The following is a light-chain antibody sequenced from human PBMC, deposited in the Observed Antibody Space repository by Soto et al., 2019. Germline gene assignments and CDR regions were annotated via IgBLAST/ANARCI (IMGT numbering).Light chain of an antibody. J-gene: IGKJ1*01. Sequence: EVVMTQSPATLSVSPGERATLSCRASENINNRLAWYQQTPGQAPRLLIYGASTRATGIPDRFRGSGSGTEFTLTISRLEPEDFAVYYCQQYGSSPSWTFGQGTKVDIK. CDR1: ENINNR. CDR2: GAS. V-gene: IGKV3-20*01. CDR3: QQYGSSPSWT.